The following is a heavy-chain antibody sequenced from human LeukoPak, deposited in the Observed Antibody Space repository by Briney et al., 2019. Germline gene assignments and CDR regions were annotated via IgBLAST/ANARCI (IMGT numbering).Heavy chain of an antibody. CDR1: GGTFSSYA. Sequence: GASVKVSCKASGGTFSSYAISWVRQAPGQGLEWMGGIIPNFSTANYAQKFQGRVTITADESTSTAYMELSSLRSEDTAVYYCAREYYYGSGSLSGAPVPAKEQNWFDPWGQGTLVTVS. V-gene: IGHV1-69*13. CDR3: AREYYYGSGSLSGAPVPAKEQNWFDP. J-gene: IGHJ5*02. CDR2: IIPNFSTA. D-gene: IGHD3-10*01.